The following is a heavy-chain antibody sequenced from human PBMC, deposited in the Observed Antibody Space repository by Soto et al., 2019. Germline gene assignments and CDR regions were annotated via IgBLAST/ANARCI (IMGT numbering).Heavy chain of an antibody. D-gene: IGHD1-1*01. J-gene: IGHJ4*02. CDR1: GFTFSNYW. Sequence: GGSLRLSCAASGFTFSNYWMHWVRQVPGRGLVWVSRISHDGGGTSYADSVKGRFTISRDNAKNTLYLQMNALRVEDTAVYYCTRGPRSTSTGTGAFWGQGTLVTVS. CDR2: ISHDGGGT. CDR3: TRGPRSTSTGTGAF. V-gene: IGHV3-74*01.